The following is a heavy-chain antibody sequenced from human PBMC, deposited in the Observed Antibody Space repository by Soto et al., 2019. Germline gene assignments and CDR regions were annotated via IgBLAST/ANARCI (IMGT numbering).Heavy chain of an antibody. V-gene: IGHV3-30*18. CDR3: AKDWGSIQYYYGSGATPFDY. CDR1: GFTFSTYG. J-gene: IGHJ4*02. Sequence: QVQLVESGGGVVQPGRSLRLSCAASGFTFSTYGMHWVRQAPGKGLEWVAVISYDGSNKYYADSVKGRFTISRDNSKNTLYLQMNSLRAEDTAVYYCAKDWGSIQYYYGSGATPFDYWGQGTLVTVSS. CDR2: ISYDGSNK. D-gene: IGHD3-10*01.